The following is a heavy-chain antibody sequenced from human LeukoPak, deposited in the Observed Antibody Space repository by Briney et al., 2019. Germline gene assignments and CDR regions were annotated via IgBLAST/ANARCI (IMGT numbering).Heavy chain of an antibody. Sequence: PGGSLRLSCAASGFTFDDYAMHWVRQAPGKGLEWVSGISWNSGSIGYADSVKGRFTISRDNAKNSLYLQMNSLRAEDTALYYCARDHRLAATGTRWFDPWGQGTLVTVSS. CDR3: ARDHRLAATGTRWFDP. V-gene: IGHV3-9*01. D-gene: IGHD6-13*01. J-gene: IGHJ5*02. CDR2: ISWNSGSI. CDR1: GFTFDDYA.